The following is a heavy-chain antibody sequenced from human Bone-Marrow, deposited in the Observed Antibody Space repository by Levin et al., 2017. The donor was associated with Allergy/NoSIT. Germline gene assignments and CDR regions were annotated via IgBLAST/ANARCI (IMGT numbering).Heavy chain of an antibody. D-gene: IGHD1/OR15-1a*01. CDR3: ASGIEAHHDWNILFDY. CDR2: VYSGGRT. CDR1: GFTVRSNY. Sequence: GGSLRLSCAASGFTVRSNYMGWVRQAPVKGLEWVSVVYSGGRTYYADSVKDRFTISRDNSKHTVDLQMNSLRAEDTAVYYCASGIEAHHDWNILFDYWGQGTLVTVSS. V-gene: IGHV3-66*01. J-gene: IGHJ4*02.